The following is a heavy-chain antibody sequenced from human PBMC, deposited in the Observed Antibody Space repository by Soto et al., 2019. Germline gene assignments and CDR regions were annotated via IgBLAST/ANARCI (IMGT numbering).Heavy chain of an antibody. CDR3: AGDGDYGGNWFDP. CDR1: GGSISSYY. CDR2: IYYSGST. D-gene: IGHD4-17*01. Sequence: SETLSLTCTVSGGSISSYYWSWIRQPPGKGLEWIGYIYYSGSTNYNPSLKSRVTISVDTSKNQLSLKLSSVTAADTAVYYCAGDGDYGGNWFDPWGQGTLVTVSS. V-gene: IGHV4-59*01. J-gene: IGHJ5*02.